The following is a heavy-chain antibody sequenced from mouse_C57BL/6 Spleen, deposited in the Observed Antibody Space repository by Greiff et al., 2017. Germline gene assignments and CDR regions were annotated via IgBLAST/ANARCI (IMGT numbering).Heavy chain of an antibody. CDR2: ISYDGSN. D-gene: IGHD2-4*01. Sequence: DVQLQESGPGLVKPSQSLSLTCSVTGYSITSGYYWNWIRQFPGNKLEWMGYISYDGSNNYNPSLKNRISITRDTSKNQFFLKLNSVTTEDTATYYCAREEIYYDYIYAMDSGVKEPQSPSPQ. J-gene: IGHJ4*01. CDR1: GYSITSGYY. V-gene: IGHV3-6*01. CDR3: AREEIYYDYIYAMDS.